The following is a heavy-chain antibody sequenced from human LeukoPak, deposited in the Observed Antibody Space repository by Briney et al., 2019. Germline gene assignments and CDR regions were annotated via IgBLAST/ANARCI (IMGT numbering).Heavy chain of an antibody. CDR3: AREGDAAGNFDY. CDR1: GGTFSSYA. Sequence: ASVKVSCKASGGTFSSYAISWVRQAPGQGLEWMGGIIPIFGTANYAQKFQGRVTITADESTSTAYMELSSVRSEDTAVYYCAREGDAAGNFDYWGQGTLGTVSS. J-gene: IGHJ4*02. D-gene: IGHD6-13*01. CDR2: IIPIFGTA. V-gene: IGHV1-69*13.